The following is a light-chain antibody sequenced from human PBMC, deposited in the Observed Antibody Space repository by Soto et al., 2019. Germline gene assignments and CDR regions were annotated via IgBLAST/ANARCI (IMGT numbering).Light chain of an antibody. CDR2: KAS. Sequence: DIQMTQSPSTLSASVGDRVTITCRASQSISSGLAWYQQKPGKAPKLLIYKASSLESGVPSRFSGSGSGTEFTLTISSLQPDDFATYYCQQYNSYSLYTVGQGTKLELK. CDR1: QSISSG. J-gene: IGKJ2*01. CDR3: QQYNSYSLYT. V-gene: IGKV1-5*03.